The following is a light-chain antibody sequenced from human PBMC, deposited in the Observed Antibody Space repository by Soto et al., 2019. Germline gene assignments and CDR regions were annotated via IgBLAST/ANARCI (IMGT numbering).Light chain of an antibody. CDR1: QSVSSY. CDR3: QQYYDWPIT. Sequence: DTVLTQSPATLSLSPGESATLSCRASQSVSSYLAWYQQKPGQAPRLLIYDASTRATGIPARFSGSGSGTEFTLTISSLQSEDFAVYYCQQYYDWPITFGQGTRLEVK. V-gene: IGKV3-15*01. CDR2: DAS. J-gene: IGKJ5*01.